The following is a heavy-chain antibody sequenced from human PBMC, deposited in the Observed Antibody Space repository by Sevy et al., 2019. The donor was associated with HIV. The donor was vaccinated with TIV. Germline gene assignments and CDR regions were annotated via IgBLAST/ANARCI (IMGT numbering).Heavy chain of an antibody. Sequence: GGSLRLSCAASGFTFSSYNMNWVRQAPGKGLECISFISSGGHTIYYADSVKGRFTISRDSAKNSVYLKMNSLGVEDTAVYYCARDGGYSDYGMDVWGQGTTVTVSS. CDR1: GFTFSSYN. CDR3: ARDGGYSDYGMDV. D-gene: IGHD2-15*01. CDR2: ISSGGHTI. J-gene: IGHJ6*02. V-gene: IGHV3-48*01.